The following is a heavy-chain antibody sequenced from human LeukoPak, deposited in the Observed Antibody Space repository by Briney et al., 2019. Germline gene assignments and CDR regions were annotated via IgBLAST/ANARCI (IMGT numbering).Heavy chain of an antibody. CDR1: GFTVSNNH. V-gene: IGHV3-11*01. Sequence: GGSLRLSCAASGFTVSNNHMNWVRQAPGKGLEWVSYISSSGSTIYYADSVKGRFTISRDNAKNSLYLQMNSLRAEDTAVYYCARGGLKGYCSSTSCYGIDDWGQGTLVTVSS. D-gene: IGHD2-2*01. CDR2: ISSSGSTI. J-gene: IGHJ4*02. CDR3: ARGGLKGYCSSTSCYGIDD.